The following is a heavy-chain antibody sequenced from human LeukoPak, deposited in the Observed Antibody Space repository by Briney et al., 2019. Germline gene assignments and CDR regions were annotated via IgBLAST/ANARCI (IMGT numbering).Heavy chain of an antibody. CDR3: ARELIAAAGSPFDY. Sequence: GGSLRLSCAASGFTFSSYSMNWVRQAPGKGLEWVSSISSSSSYIYYADSVKGRFTISRGNAKNSLYLQMNSLRAEDTAVYYCARELIAAAGSPFDYWGQGTLVTVSS. J-gene: IGHJ4*02. CDR2: ISSSSSYI. CDR1: GFTFSSYS. V-gene: IGHV3-21*01. D-gene: IGHD6-13*01.